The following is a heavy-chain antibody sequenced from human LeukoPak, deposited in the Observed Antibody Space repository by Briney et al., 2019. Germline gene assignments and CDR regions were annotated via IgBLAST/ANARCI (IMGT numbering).Heavy chain of an antibody. D-gene: IGHD1-26*01. Sequence: GGSLRLSCAASGFTFSSYDMHWVRQATGKGLEWVSAIGTAGDTYYPGSVKGRFTISRENAKNSLYLQMNSLRAGDTAVYYCARGIVGATTFDYWGQGTLVTVSS. J-gene: IGHJ4*02. V-gene: IGHV3-13*01. CDR1: GFTFSSYD. CDR3: ARGIVGATTFDY. CDR2: IGTAGDT.